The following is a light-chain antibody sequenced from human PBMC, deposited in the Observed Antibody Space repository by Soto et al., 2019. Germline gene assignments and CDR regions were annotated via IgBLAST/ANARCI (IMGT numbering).Light chain of an antibody. Sequence: EIVMTQSPATLSVSPGDTATLSCRASQSLSGYLAWYQQKPGQAPRLLIFGASTRAAGIPARFSGFGSGTEFTLTISSLQSEDFAVDCCQQYSSWPPVYTFGQGTKLEIK. CDR2: GAS. CDR3: QQYSSWPPVYT. J-gene: IGKJ2*01. CDR1: QSLSGY. V-gene: IGKV3-15*01.